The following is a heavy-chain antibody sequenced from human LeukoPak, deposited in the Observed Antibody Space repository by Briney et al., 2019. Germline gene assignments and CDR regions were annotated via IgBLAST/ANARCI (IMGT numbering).Heavy chain of an antibody. CDR1: GYTFTSYY. Sequence: ASVKVSCKASGYTFTSYYMHWVRQAPGQGLEWMGIINPSGGSTSYAQKFQGRVTMTRDMSTSTVYMELSRLRSDDTAVYYCASVRDYKFDYWGQGTLVTVSS. CDR3: ASVRDYKFDY. V-gene: IGHV1-46*01. J-gene: IGHJ4*02. CDR2: INPSGGST. D-gene: IGHD4-11*01.